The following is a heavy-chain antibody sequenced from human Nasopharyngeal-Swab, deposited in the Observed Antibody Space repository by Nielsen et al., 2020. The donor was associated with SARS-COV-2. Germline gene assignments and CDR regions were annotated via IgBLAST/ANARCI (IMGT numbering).Heavy chain of an antibody. D-gene: IGHD3-9*01. CDR2: INPNSGGT. CDR3: AREPRLGFDSRYYGMDV. J-gene: IGHJ6*02. V-gene: IGHV1-2*02. Sequence: ASVKVSCKASGYTFTSYGISWVRQAPGQGLEWMGWINPNSGGTNYAQKFQGRVTMTRDTSISTAYMELSRLRSDDTAVYYCAREPRLGFDSRYYGMDVWGQGTTVTVSS. CDR1: GYTFTSYG.